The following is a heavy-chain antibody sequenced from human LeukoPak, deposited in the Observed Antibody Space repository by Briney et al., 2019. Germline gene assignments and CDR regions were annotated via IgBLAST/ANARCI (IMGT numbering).Heavy chain of an antibody. CDR3: ARGLRFGGGLDY. D-gene: IGHD3-10*01. V-gene: IGHV4-61*02. J-gene: IGHJ4*02. CDR2: CSASGNS. CDR1: GDSISSDDYY. Sequence: KPSETLSLTCTVSGDSISSDDYYWSWIRQPAGKGLEWIGRCSASGNSNYNPSLKSRLTISVARSKIQFYLKLPSVAAADTAVYYCARGLRFGGGLDYWGQGTLVTVSS.